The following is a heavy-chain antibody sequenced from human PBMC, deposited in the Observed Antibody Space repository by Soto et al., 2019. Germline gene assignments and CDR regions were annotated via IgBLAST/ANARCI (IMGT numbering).Heavy chain of an antibody. CDR3: ARGGIQLSYAFDY. CDR1: GTSVSNYY. Sequence: SETLSLTCSVSGTSVSNYYWSWIRQPAGKGLEHIGRIYTSGSTSYNPSLRSRVTMSMDTSQTQIYLNLTSVTAADTAVYYCARGGIQLSYAFDYWGQGIQVTVSS. D-gene: IGHD5-18*01. J-gene: IGHJ4*02. CDR2: IYTSGST. V-gene: IGHV4-4*07.